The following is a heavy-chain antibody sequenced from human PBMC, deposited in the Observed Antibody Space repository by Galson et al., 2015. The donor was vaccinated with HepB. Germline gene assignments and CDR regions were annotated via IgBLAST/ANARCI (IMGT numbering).Heavy chain of an antibody. V-gene: IGHV3-43*01. Sequence: SLRLSCAASGFTFDDYTMHWVRQAPGKGLEWVSLISWDGGSTYYADSVKGRFTISRDNSKNSLYLQMNSLRTEDTALYYCAKDFARKYSSGWYVRGLGYWGQGTLVTVSS. D-gene: IGHD6-19*01. CDR2: ISWDGGST. CDR1: GFTFDDYT. CDR3: AKDFARKYSSGWYVRGLGY. J-gene: IGHJ4*02.